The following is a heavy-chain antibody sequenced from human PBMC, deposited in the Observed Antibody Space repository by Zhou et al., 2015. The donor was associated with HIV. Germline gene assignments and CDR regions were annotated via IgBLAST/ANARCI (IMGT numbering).Heavy chain of an antibody. V-gene: IGHV1-69*06. J-gene: IGHJ2*01. CDR2: IIPFFGTA. CDR1: GGTFNKYG. D-gene: IGHD7-27*01. Sequence: QVQLVQSGAEVKKPGSSVKVSCKASGGTFNKYGISWVRQAPGQGLEWMGGIIPFFGTASYAQKFQGRVMITADKSTNTAYMELSSLTSEDTAAYYCAREGWGSWYFDLWGRGTLVTVSP. CDR3: AREGWGSWYFDL.